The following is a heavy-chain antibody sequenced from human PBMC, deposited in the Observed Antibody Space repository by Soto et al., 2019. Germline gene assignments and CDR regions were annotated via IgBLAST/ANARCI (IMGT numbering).Heavy chain of an antibody. Sequence: EVQLVETGGGLIQPGGSLRLSCAASGFTVYNNYMNWVRQAPGKGLEWVSVTYSGGNTFYADSVRGRFTISRDSSKNTLSLQMNSLKDEGTAIYYCARDPMSPLWGQGTLVTVSS. D-gene: IGHD3-22*01. CDR1: GFTVYNNY. CDR2: TYSGGNT. V-gene: IGHV3-53*02. J-gene: IGHJ4*02. CDR3: ARDPMSPL.